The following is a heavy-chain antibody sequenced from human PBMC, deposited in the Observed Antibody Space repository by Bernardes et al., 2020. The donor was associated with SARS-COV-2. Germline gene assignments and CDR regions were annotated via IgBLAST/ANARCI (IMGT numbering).Heavy chain of an antibody. J-gene: IGHJ3*02. Sequence: SEPLSLTCTVSGGSISSYYWSWIRQPPGKGLEWIGYIYHSGSTNYNPSLKSRVTISVGTSKNQFSLKLSSVTAADTAVYYCATRTPGGAFDIWGQGTMVTVSS. D-gene: IGHD2-15*01. V-gene: IGHV4-59*01. CDR1: GGSISSYY. CDR3: ATRTPGGAFDI. CDR2: IYHSGST.